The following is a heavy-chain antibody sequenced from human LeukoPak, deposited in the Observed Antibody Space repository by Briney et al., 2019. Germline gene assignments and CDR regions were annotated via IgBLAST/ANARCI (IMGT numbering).Heavy chain of an antibody. CDR3: ASYSETVAGRSRWFDP. Sequence: SETLSLTCTVSGGSISMYYWSWIRQPPGKGLEWIGYIYYSGSTNYNPSLRSRVTISVDTSKNQFSLKLSSVTAADTAVYYCASYSETVAGRSRWFDPWGQGTLVTVSS. D-gene: IGHD6-19*01. V-gene: IGHV4-59*01. CDR2: IYYSGST. CDR1: GGSISMYY. J-gene: IGHJ5*02.